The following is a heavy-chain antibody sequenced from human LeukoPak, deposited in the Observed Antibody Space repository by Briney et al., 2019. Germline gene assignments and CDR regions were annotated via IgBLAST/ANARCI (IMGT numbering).Heavy chain of an antibody. CDR2: IYYSGST. V-gene: IGHV4-30-4*07. CDR3: AREGGYSGYDWDGDYDY. CDR1: GGSISSGGYS. D-gene: IGHD5-12*01. Sequence: SETLSLTCAVSGGSISSGGYSWSWIRQPPGKGLEWIGYIYYSGSTYYNPSLKSRVTISVDTSKNQFSLKLSSVTAADTAVYYCAREGGYSGYDWDGDYDYWGQGTLVTVSS. J-gene: IGHJ4*02.